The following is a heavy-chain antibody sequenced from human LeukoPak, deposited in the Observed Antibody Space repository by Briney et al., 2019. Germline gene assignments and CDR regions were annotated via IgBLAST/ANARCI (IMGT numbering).Heavy chain of an antibody. CDR3: ARSRNVRTFDY. V-gene: IGHV3-30*02. Sequence: PGGSLRLSCAASGFTFSSYGIHWVRQAPGKGLEWVTFIRHDGTNQHYGDSVKGRFTISRDNLKNTVFLQMNRVRAEDTAVYFCARSRNVRTFDYWGQGTPVAVSS. CDR1: GFTFSSYG. J-gene: IGHJ4*02. CDR2: IRHDGTNQ.